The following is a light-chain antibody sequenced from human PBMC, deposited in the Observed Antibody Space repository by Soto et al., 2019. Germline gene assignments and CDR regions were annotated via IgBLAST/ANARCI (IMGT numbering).Light chain of an antibody. V-gene: IGKV3-15*01. CDR1: QSVSSN. Sequence: EIVMTQSPATLSVSPGERATLSCRASQSVSSNLAWYQQKPGQAPRLLIYSTSTRATRIPDRFSGSGSGTEFTLTISSLQSEDFAVYHCQQYDNKPPITFGQGTRLEIQ. J-gene: IGKJ5*01. CDR2: STS. CDR3: QQYDNKPPIT.